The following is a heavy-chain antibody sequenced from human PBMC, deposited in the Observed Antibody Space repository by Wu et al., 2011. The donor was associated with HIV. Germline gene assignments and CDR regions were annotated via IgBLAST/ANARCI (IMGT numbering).Heavy chain of an antibody. CDR3: ARIVATTSPYYFDY. V-gene: IGHV1-2*02. Sequence: QVQLVQSGAEVKKPGASVKVSCKASGYTFTGYYMHWVRQAPGQGLEWMGWINPNSGGTNYAQKFQGRVTMTRDTSISTAYMELSRLRSDDTAVYYCARIVATTSPYYFDYWAREPWSPSPQ. D-gene: IGHD5-12*01. CDR2: INPNSGGT. CDR1: GYTFTGYY. J-gene: IGHJ4*02.